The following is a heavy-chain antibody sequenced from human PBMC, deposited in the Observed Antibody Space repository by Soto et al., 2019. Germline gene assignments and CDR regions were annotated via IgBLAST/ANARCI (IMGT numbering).Heavy chain of an antibody. J-gene: IGHJ4*02. V-gene: IGHV1-8*01. D-gene: IGHD1-26*01. Sequence: QVQLVQSGAEVREPGASVKVCCKASGYSFTSLDINWVRQTAGQGREWMGWMQPSTGRTGYAQKFQGRVTMTRDTSINTAYMELTTLTSDDTAFYYCARGVSAGVDYWGQGTLVTVSS. CDR2: MQPSTGRT. CDR3: ARGVSAGVDY. CDR1: GYSFTSLD.